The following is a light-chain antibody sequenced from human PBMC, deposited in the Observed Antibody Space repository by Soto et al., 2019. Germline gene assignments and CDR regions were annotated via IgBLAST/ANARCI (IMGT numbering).Light chain of an antibody. CDR1: QSVLYSSTNKNH. V-gene: IGKV4-1*01. J-gene: IGKJ1*01. CDR3: QQYMFTPRT. Sequence: IVMTQSPDSLAVSLGERPTINCKPSQSVLYSSTNKNHSAWYQQKPGQPPKLLIYWASTRESGVPDRFSGSGSGTDFTLTISSLQAEDVAVYYCQQYMFTPRTFGQGTKVEVK. CDR2: WAS.